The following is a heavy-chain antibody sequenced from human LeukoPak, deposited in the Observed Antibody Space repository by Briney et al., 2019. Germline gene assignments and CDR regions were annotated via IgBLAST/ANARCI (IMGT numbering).Heavy chain of an antibody. CDR1: GGTFSSYA. CDR2: INAGNGNT. J-gene: IGHJ4*02. Sequence: GASVKVSCKASGGTFSSYAISWVRQAPGQRLEWMGWINAGNGNTKYSQKFQGRVTITRDTSASTAYMELSSLRSEDTAVYYCARGGGSSNDYWGQGTLVTVSS. CDR3: ARGGGSSNDY. D-gene: IGHD1-26*01. V-gene: IGHV1-3*01.